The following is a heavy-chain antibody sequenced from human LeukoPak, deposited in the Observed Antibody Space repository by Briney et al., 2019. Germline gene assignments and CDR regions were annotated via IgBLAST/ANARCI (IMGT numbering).Heavy chain of an antibody. CDR3: ARRGRAQGPLSL. J-gene: IGHJ3*01. Sequence: PSETLSLTCTVSGGSITSFYWSWIRQPPGKGLEWIGYIYYSGSTNYNPSLKSRVTISVDTSKNQFSLNLSSVTAADTAVYYCARRGRAQGPLSLWGQGTTVTVSS. V-gene: IGHV4-59*01. D-gene: IGHD2-15*01. CDR2: IYYSGST. CDR1: GGSITSFY.